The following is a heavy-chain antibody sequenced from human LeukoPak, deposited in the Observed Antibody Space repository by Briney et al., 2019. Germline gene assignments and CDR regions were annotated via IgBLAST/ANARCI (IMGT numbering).Heavy chain of an antibody. Sequence: PSETLSLTCTVSGGSIRSSNYYWGWIRQPPGKGLEWIGSIYYSGNTYYNPSLKSRVTISVDTSKNQFSLKLSSVTAADTAVYYCARDVAAAGTRVNGAWFDPWGQGTLVTVSS. J-gene: IGHJ5*02. CDR2: IYYSGNT. CDR1: GGSIRSSNYY. V-gene: IGHV4-39*07. CDR3: ARDVAAAGTRVNGAWFDP. D-gene: IGHD6-13*01.